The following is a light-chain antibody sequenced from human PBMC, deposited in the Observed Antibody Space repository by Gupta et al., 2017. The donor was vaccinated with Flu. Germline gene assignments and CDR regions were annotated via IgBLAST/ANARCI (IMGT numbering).Light chain of an antibody. CDR1: QSVSSSY. CDR3: QQYGSSPPIT. Sequence: RATLSCRASQSVSSSYLAWYQQKPGQAPRLLIYDASSRATGIPDRFSGSGSGTDFTLTISRLEPEDFAVYYCQQYGSSPPITFGQGTRLEIK. CDR2: DAS. V-gene: IGKV3-20*01. J-gene: IGKJ5*01.